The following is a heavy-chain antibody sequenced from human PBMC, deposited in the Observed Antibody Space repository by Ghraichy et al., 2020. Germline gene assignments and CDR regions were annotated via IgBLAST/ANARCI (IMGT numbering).Heavy chain of an antibody. CDR1: GFTFSGFA. Sequence: GESLNISCAASGFTFSGFAMSWVRQAPGKGLDWVSVIRGDGDDKYYADSVKGRFTISRDNSKNTLYLQLNSLRVDDTAIYYCAKVQEESGNVASYVDYWGQGTLVTVSS. D-gene: IGHD5-12*01. CDR3: AKVQEESGNVASYVDY. V-gene: IGHV3-23*01. J-gene: IGHJ4*02. CDR2: IRGDGDDK.